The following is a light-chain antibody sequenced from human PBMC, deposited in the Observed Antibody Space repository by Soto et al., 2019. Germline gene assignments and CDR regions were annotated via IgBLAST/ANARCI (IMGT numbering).Light chain of an antibody. V-gene: IGKV1-5*03. Sequence: DIHLTQSPSTLSASVGDRVTITCRASQSISSWLAWYQQKPGKAPKLLIYKASTLESGVPSRFSGSGSGTEFTLTISSLQPDDFATDYCQHWVYYMWTFGQGTKVEIK. CDR3: QHWVYYMWT. J-gene: IGKJ1*01. CDR1: QSISSW. CDR2: KAS.